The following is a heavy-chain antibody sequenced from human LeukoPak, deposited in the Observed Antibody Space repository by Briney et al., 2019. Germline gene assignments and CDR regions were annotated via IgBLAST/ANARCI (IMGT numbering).Heavy chain of an antibody. CDR3: ARGSDTAMAYSGIYFDY. Sequence: SETLSLTCTVSGGSISSGSYYWSWIRQPAGKGLEWIGRIYTSGSTNYNPSLKSRVTISVDTSKNQFSLKLSSVTAADTAVYYCARGSDTAMAYSGIYFDYWGQGTLVTVSS. D-gene: IGHD5-18*01. CDR1: GGSISSGSYY. CDR2: IYTSGST. V-gene: IGHV4-61*02. J-gene: IGHJ4*02.